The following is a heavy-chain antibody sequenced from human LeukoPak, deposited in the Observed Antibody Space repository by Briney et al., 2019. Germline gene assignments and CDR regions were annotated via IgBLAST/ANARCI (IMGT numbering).Heavy chain of an antibody. J-gene: IGHJ6*03. Sequence: SETLSLTCAVYGGSFSGCYWSWIRQPPGKGLEWIGEINHSGSTNYNPSLKSRVTISVDTSKNQFSLKLSSVTAADTAVYYCASMRGEYSSSWYRGYYYYYYMDVWGKGTTVTVSS. V-gene: IGHV4-34*01. D-gene: IGHD6-13*01. CDR1: GGSFSGCY. CDR2: INHSGST. CDR3: ASMRGEYSSSWYRGYYYYYYMDV.